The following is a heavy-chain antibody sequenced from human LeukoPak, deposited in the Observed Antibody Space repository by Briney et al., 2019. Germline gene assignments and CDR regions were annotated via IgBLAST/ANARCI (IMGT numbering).Heavy chain of an antibody. CDR3: ARVVLDYDFWSGNESPYYFDY. J-gene: IGHJ4*02. V-gene: IGHV3-7*01. D-gene: IGHD3-3*01. CDR1: GGSISSSTYS. Sequence: ETLSLTCVVSGGSISSSTYSWGWIRQPPGKGLEWVANIKQDGSEKYYVDSVKGRFTISRDNAKNSLYLQMNSLRAEDTAVYYCARVVLDYDFWSGNESPYYFDYWGQGTLVTVSS. CDR2: IKQDGSEK.